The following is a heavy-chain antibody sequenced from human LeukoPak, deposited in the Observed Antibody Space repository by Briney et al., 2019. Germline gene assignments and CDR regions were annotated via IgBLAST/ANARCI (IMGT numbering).Heavy chain of an antibody. V-gene: IGHV3-48*02. CDR1: GFTVSNNY. CDR3: ARGRIDMIRGEGSWFDP. D-gene: IGHD3-10*01. J-gene: IGHJ5*02. CDR2: ISEGSSTI. Sequence: GGSLRLSCAASGFTVSNNYISWVRQAPGMGLEWVSYISEGSSTIYYADSVQGRFTISRDNAKNSLYLQMNSLRDEDTAVYYCARGRIDMIRGEGSWFDPWGQGTLVTVSS.